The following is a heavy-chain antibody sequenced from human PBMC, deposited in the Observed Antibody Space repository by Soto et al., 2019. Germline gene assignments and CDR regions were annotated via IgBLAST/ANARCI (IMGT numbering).Heavy chain of an antibody. V-gene: IGHV3-23*01. Sequence: EVQLLESGGGLVQPGGSLRLSCAASGFTFSNYAIAWVRQAPGKGLEWVSGISGSGGTTYYADSVKGRFTISRDNSKDTRHLQMNSLRAEDTAVYYCAQTPRQWLVYFDYWGQGALVTVSS. D-gene: IGHD6-19*01. CDR3: AQTPRQWLVYFDY. J-gene: IGHJ4*02. CDR2: ISGSGGTT. CDR1: GFTFSNYA.